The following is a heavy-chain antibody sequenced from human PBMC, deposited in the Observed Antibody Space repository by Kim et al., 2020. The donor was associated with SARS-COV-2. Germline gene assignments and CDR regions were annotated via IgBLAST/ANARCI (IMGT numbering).Heavy chain of an antibody. D-gene: IGHD2-2*01. CDR2: IYYSGST. V-gene: IGHV4-59*12. J-gene: IGHJ5*02. CDR1: GGSISSYY. Sequence: SETLSLTCTVSGGSISSYYWSWIRQPPGKGLEWIGYIYYSGSTNYNPSLKSRATISVETSKNQFSLKLSSVTDADTAVYYCARVNCSSTSCYLNWFDPWG. CDR3: ARVNCSSTSCYLNWFDP.